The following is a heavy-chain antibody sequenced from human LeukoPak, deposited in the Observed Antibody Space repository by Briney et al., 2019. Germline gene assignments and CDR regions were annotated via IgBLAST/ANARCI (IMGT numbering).Heavy chain of an antibody. V-gene: IGHV4-39*07. Sequence: SETLSLTCTVSGGSISRSSYYWGWIRQTPGMGLEWIGSVSYSGSTDYNPSLKSRFTISVDTSKNLFSLRLTSVTAADTAVYYCARDYRVSLSDTSPDDAFDVWGQGTVVTVSS. J-gene: IGHJ3*01. CDR3: ARDYRVSLSDTSPDDAFDV. CDR2: VSYSGST. D-gene: IGHD3-16*02. CDR1: GGSISRSSYY.